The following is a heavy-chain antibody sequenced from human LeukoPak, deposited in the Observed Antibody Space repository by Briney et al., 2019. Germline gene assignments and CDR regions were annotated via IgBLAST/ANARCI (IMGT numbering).Heavy chain of an antibody. CDR2: INPNSGGT. CDR3: ARDRNCGSTTCPTFYYYP. D-gene: IGHD2-2*01. CDR1: GYTFTGYY. Sequence: ASVKVSCKASGYTFTGYYMHWVRQAPGQGLEWMGWINPNSGGTNYAQRFQGRVTMTRDTSISTAYMELSRLRSDDTAVYYCARDRNCGSTTCPTFYYYPWGPGTLVTVSS. J-gene: IGHJ5*02. V-gene: IGHV1-2*02.